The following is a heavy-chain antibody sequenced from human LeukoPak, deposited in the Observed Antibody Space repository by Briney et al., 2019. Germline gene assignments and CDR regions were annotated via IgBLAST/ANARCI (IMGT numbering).Heavy chain of an antibody. V-gene: IGHV3-53*01. CDR3: TKARLYCSSGTCSDHPATLTGMDV. Sequence: GGSLRLSCAASGFTVSSNYMSWVRQAPGKGLEWVSLITNSGVTTHYADSVKGRFTISRDNSRSTLYLQLNSLRADDTGLYYCTKARLYCSSGTCSDHPATLTGMDVWGQGTTVTVSS. J-gene: IGHJ6*02. CDR1: GFTVSSNY. D-gene: IGHD2-15*01. CDR2: ITNSGVTT.